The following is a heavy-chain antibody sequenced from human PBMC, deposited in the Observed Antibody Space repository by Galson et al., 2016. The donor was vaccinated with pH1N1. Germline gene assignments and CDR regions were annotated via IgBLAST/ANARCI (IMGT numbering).Heavy chain of an antibody. Sequence: SLRLSCAGSGFTFSRSWMSWVRQSPGQGLQWVANMNDDGSERYYVDSVVKGRFTISRDNARNSLYLQMNSLGVEDTAVYYCARDPLRGALDIWGQGTKLTVSS. CDR2: MNDDGSER. CDR3: ARDPLRGALDI. J-gene: IGHJ3*02. V-gene: IGHV3-7*01. CDR1: GFTFSRSW. D-gene: IGHD1-26*01.